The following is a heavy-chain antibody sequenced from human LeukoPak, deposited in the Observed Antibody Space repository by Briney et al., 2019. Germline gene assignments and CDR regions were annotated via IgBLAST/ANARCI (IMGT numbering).Heavy chain of an antibody. CDR2: ISGSGGST. V-gene: IGHV3-23*01. CDR3: ASSPPLGYCSGGSCPNWFDP. J-gene: IGHJ5*02. CDR1: GFTFSSYA. Sequence: PGGSLRLSCAASGFTFSSYAMSWVHQAPGKGLEWVSAISGSGGSTYYADSVKGRFTISRDNSKNTLYLQMNSLRAEDTAVYYCASSPPLGYCSGGSCPNWFDPWGQGTLVTVSS. D-gene: IGHD2-15*01.